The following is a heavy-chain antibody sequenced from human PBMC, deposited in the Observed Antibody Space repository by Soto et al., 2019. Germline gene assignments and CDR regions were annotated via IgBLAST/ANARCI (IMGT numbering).Heavy chain of an antibody. J-gene: IGHJ4*02. D-gene: IGHD3-3*01. CDR2: ISGSGGST. Sequence: EVQLLESGGGLVQPGGSLRLSCAASGFTFSSYAMSWVRQAPGKGLEWVSAISGSGGSTYYADSVTGRFTISRDNSKNTLYLQMNSLRAEDTAVYYCAKGPYYDFWSGYYQTYYFDYWGQGTLVTVSS. CDR1: GFTFSSYA. CDR3: AKGPYYDFWSGYYQTYYFDY. V-gene: IGHV3-23*01.